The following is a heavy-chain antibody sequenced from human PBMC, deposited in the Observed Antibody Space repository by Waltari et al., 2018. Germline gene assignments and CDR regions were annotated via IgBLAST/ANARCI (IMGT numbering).Heavy chain of an antibody. D-gene: IGHD4-17*01. CDR3: ARGARRTSQTTGWWYFDL. Sequence: EVHLVESGGGLVEPGGSLRLSCEASAFTFSLTWMRCVRQVPGKGLEGVARSNRDGSIISYADSVKGRFTISKDNARNTVYLQMNSLRAEDTAIYYCARGARRTSQTTGWWYFDLWGRGTLLTVSS. CDR2: SNRDGSII. CDR1: AFTFSLTW. J-gene: IGHJ2*01. V-gene: IGHV3-74*01.